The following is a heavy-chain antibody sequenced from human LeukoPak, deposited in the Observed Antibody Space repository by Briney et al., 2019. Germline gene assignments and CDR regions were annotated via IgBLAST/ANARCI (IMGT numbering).Heavy chain of an antibody. CDR1: GGSISSYY. CDR2: IYASGST. CDR3: ARGGGTPYSSSWPDYFDY. Sequence: SETLSLTCTVSGGSISSYYWSWIRQPAGKGLEWIGRIYASGSTNYNPSLKSRVTMSVDTSNNQFSLKLSSVTAADTAVYSCARGGGTPYSSSWPDYFDYWGQGTLVTVSS. V-gene: IGHV4-4*07. J-gene: IGHJ4*02. D-gene: IGHD6-13*01.